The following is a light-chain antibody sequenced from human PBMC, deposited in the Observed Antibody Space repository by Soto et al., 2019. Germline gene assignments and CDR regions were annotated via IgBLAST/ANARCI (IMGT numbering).Light chain of an antibody. CDR2: AAS. V-gene: IGKV1-27*01. CDR3: QKYNSVPLT. CDR1: QGMSNY. J-gene: IGKJ4*01. Sequence: DIQMTQSPSSLSASVGDRVTITCRASQGMSNYLAWYQQKPGKVPKLLIYAASTLQSGVPSRFSGSGSGTDFTLTISSLQPEDVATYYCQKYNSVPLTFGGGTKVEIK.